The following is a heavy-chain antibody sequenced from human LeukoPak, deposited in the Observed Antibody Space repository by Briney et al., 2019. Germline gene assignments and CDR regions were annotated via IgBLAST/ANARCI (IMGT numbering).Heavy chain of an antibody. CDR3: ARGAGRGYDFWSGYPNLY. J-gene: IGHJ4*02. Sequence: SVKVSCKASGGTFSSYAISWVRQAPGQGLEWMGGIIPIFGTANYAQKFQGRVTITADESTSTAYMELSSLRSEDTAVYYCARGAGRGYDFWSGYPNLYWGQGTLVTVSS. CDR1: GGTFSSYA. CDR2: IIPIFGTA. D-gene: IGHD3-3*01. V-gene: IGHV1-69*01.